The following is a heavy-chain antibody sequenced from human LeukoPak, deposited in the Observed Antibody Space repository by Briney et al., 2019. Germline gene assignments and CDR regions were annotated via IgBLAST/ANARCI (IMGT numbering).Heavy chain of an antibody. J-gene: IGHJ4*02. D-gene: IGHD3-10*01. CDR3: ARVRDRYGETDY. CDR2: IHHTRGA. Sequence: SETLSLTCTVSGGYMSSNYWGWIRRPPGKGLEWIGYIHHTRGATYSPSLRSRLSLSIDTSRNQFSLRLNSVAPADTAVYFCARVRDRYGETDYWGQGALVTVSS. CDR1: GGYMSSNY. V-gene: IGHV4-59*01.